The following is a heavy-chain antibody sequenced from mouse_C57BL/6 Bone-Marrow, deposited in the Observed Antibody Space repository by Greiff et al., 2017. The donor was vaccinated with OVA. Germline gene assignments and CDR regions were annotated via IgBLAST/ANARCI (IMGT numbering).Heavy chain of an antibody. V-gene: IGHV5-12*01. CDR2: LSNGGGST. J-gene: IGHJ4*01. D-gene: IGHD1-1*01. Sequence: EVKVVESGGGLVQPGGSLKLSCAASGFTFSDYYMYWVRQTPEKRLEWVAYLSNGGGSTYYPDTVKGRFTISRDNAKNTLYLQMSRLESEDTAMYYCARHPLVQRSAMDYWGQGTSVTVSS. CDR1: GFTFSDYY. CDR3: ARHPLVQRSAMDY.